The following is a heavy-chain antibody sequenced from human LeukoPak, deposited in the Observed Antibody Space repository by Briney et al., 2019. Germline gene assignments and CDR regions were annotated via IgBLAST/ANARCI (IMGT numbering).Heavy chain of an antibody. Sequence: GGSLRLSCAASGFTFSSYAMSWVRQAPGKGLEWVSAISGSGGSTYYADSVKGRFTISRDNSKNTLYLQMNSLRAEDTAVYYCAKDRRTYYYDSSGYGIWGQGTMVTASS. V-gene: IGHV3-23*01. D-gene: IGHD3-22*01. J-gene: IGHJ3*02. CDR1: GFTFSSYA. CDR2: ISGSGGST. CDR3: AKDRRTYYYDSSGYGI.